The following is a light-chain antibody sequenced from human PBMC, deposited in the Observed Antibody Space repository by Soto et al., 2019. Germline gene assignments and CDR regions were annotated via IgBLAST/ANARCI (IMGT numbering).Light chain of an antibody. Sequence: EIVMTQSPATLSVSPGERATLSCRASQSVSSTLAWYQQKPGQAPRHLIYGASTRATGIPARFSGSGSGTDFTLTISSLQPEDFAVYYCQQYNNWPLTFGGGTKVEIK. CDR2: GAS. V-gene: IGKV3-15*01. CDR3: QQYNNWPLT. J-gene: IGKJ4*01. CDR1: QSVSST.